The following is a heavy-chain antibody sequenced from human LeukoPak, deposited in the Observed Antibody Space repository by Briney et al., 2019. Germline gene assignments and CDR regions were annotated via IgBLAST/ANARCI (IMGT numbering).Heavy chain of an antibody. V-gene: IGHV4-4*07. Sequence: SETLSLTCTVSGGSISSYYWSWIRQPAGKGLEWTGRIYTSGSTNYNPSLKSRVTMSVDTSKNQFSLKLSSVTAADTAVYYCARGEQWLVGWDNWFDPWGQGTLVTVSS. D-gene: IGHD6-19*01. CDR3: ARGEQWLVGWDNWFDP. J-gene: IGHJ5*02. CDR2: IYTSGST. CDR1: GGSISSYY.